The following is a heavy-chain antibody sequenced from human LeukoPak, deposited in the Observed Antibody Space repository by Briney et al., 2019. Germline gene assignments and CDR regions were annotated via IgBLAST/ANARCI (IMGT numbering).Heavy chain of an antibody. CDR3: ARDYDYVWGSYRGYYFDY. J-gene: IGHJ4*02. D-gene: IGHD3-16*02. CDR1: GGSISSYY. V-gene: IGHV4-4*07. Sequence: KTSETLSLTCTVSGGSISSYYWSWIRQPAGKGLEWIGRIYTSGSTNYNPSLKSRVTMSVDTSKNQFSLKLSSVTAADTAVYYCARDYDYVWGSYRGYYFDYWGRGTLVTVSS. CDR2: IYTSGST.